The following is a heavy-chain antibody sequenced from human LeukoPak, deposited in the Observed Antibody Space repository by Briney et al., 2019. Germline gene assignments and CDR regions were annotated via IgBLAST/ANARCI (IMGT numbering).Heavy chain of an antibody. Sequence: PGGSLRLSCAASGFTFSSYSMDWARQAPGKGLEWISYISSSSSFIYYADSVKDRFTISRDNAKTSLYLQMNSLRAEDTAVYYCARSSGYNYDYDAFDIWGQGTMVTVSS. D-gene: IGHD5-18*01. CDR2: ISSSSSFI. J-gene: IGHJ3*02. V-gene: IGHV3-48*01. CDR1: GFTFSSYS. CDR3: ARSSGYNYDYDAFDI.